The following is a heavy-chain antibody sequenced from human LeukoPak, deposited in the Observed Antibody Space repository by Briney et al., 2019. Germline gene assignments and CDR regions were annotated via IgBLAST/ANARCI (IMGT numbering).Heavy chain of an antibody. Sequence: SETLSLTCAVYGGSFSGYYWSWIRQPPGKGLEWIGEINNSGSTNYNPSLKSRVTISVDTSKNQFSLKLSSVTAADTAVYYCAIYDSSGYYYEEYFQHWGQGTLVTVSS. CDR3: AIYDSSGYYYEEYFQH. CDR1: GGSFSGYY. V-gene: IGHV4-34*01. CDR2: INNSGST. J-gene: IGHJ1*01. D-gene: IGHD3-22*01.